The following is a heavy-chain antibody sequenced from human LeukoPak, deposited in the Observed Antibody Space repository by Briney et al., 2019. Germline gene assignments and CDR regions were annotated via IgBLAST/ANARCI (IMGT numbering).Heavy chain of an antibody. J-gene: IGHJ5*02. CDR1: GYTFTGYY. D-gene: IGHD2-15*01. Sequence: GASVKVSCKASGYTFTGYYMHWVRQAPGQGLEWMGWINPNSGGTNYAQKFQGRVTMTRDTSISTAYMELSRLRSDDTAVYYCARLADCSGDSCYLGVDPWGQGTLVTVSS. V-gene: IGHV1-2*02. CDR2: INPNSGGT. CDR3: ARLADCSGDSCYLGVDP.